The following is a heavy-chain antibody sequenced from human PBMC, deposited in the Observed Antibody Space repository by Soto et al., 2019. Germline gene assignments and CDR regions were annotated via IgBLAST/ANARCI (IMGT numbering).Heavy chain of an antibody. CDR2: IIPIFGTA. V-gene: IGHV1-69*13. Sequence: GASVKVSCKASGGTFSSYAISWVRQAPGQGLEWMGGIIPIFGTANYAQKFQGRVTITADESTSTAYMELSSLRSEDTAVYYCARDVGMTTVTIGWFDPWGQGTLVTVSS. CDR3: ARDVGMTTVTIGWFDP. CDR1: GGTFSSYA. D-gene: IGHD4-17*01. J-gene: IGHJ5*02.